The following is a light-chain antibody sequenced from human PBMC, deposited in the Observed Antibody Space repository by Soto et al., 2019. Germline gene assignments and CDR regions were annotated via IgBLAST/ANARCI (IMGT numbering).Light chain of an antibody. CDR1: QSVSNNY. CDR3: QQYGSSGT. Sequence: EIVLTQSPGTLSLSPGERATLSCRASQSVSNNYLAWYQHKPGQAPRLLIYGASNRATGIPDRFSGSGSGTDFNLTISRLDPEDFAVYYCQQYGSSGTFGQGTKVEIK. J-gene: IGKJ1*01. V-gene: IGKV3-20*01. CDR2: GAS.